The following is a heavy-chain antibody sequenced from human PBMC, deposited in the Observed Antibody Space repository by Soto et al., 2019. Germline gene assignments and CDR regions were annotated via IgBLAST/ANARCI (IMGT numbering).Heavy chain of an antibody. CDR3: AREDDGGDRDYYGLDV. Sequence: QVQLQQSGPGLVKPSQTLSLTCTVSGGSISYEYYHWTWIRQSPGKGLEWIGYIHYSGSIIYNPSFKSRVTISEDTSKNQFSLQLSSVTAADTGVYFCAREDDGGDRDYYGLDVWGQGTTVTVSS. CDR2: IHYSGSI. V-gene: IGHV4-30-4*08. D-gene: IGHD2-21*02. J-gene: IGHJ6*02. CDR1: GGSISYEYYH.